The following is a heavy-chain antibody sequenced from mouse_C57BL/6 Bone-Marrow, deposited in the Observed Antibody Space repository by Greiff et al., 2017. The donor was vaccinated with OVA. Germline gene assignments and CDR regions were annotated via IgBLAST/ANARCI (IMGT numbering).Heavy chain of an antibody. D-gene: IGHD1-1*01. CDR2: ISSGSSTI. V-gene: IGHV5-17*01. CDR3: ARTYYSYWYFDD. CDR1: GFTFSDYG. Sequence: EVMLVESGGGLVKPGGSLKLSCAASGFTFSDYGMHWVRQAPEKGLEWVAYISSGSSTIYYADTVKGRFTISRANAKNTLFLQMTSLRSEDTAMYYCARTYYSYWYFDDWGTGTTVTVSS. J-gene: IGHJ1*03.